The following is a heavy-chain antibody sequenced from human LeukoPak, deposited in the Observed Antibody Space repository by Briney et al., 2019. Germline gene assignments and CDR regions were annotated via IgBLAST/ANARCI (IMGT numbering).Heavy chain of an antibody. CDR2: INANSGNT. D-gene: IGHD3-22*01. Sequence: GASVKVSCKASGNTFTDYGISWVRQAPGQGLEWMGWINANSGNTDYAQNFQGRVTLTTDTSTNVAYMELRRLTSETTGVYYGARDVEVTRFDTWGQGTLVTVSS. CDR1: GNTFTDYG. J-gene: IGHJ5*02. V-gene: IGHV1-18*04. CDR3: ARDVEVTRFDT.